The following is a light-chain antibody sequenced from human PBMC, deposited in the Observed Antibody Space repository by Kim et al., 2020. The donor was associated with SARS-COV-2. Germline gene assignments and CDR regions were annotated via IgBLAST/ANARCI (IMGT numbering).Light chain of an antibody. V-gene: IGLV2-14*04. J-gene: IGLJ3*02. Sequence: GQSITISCTGTSSDVGRYNYVSWFQQHPGKAPTLIIYDVSKRPSGVSNRFSGSKSGNTASLTISGLQAEDDADYFCGSYTTSITWVFGGGTQLTVL. CDR1: SSDVGRYNY. CDR3: GSYTTSITWV. CDR2: DVS.